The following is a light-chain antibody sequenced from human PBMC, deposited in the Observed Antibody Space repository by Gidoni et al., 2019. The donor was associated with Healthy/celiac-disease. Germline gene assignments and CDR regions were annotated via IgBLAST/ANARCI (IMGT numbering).Light chain of an antibody. Sequence: EIVLTHSPGTLSLSPVERATLSCMASQSVSSSYLAWYQQKPGQAPRLLIDGSSSRATGIQDRFSGSGSGTDFTITLGRLEPEDCAVYYCQQYGSSPRTFGQGTKVEIK. CDR3: QQYGSSPRT. V-gene: IGKV3-20*01. CDR1: QSVSSSY. J-gene: IGKJ1*01. CDR2: GSS.